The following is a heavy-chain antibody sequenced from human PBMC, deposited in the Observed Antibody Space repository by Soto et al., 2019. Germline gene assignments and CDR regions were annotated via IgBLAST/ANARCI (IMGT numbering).Heavy chain of an antibody. D-gene: IGHD3-22*01. J-gene: IGHJ5*02. CDR1: GGSISTSSYY. CDR3: ARDYFDSSDYTTNWFDP. V-gene: IGHV4-39*01. Sequence: PSETLSLTCTVSGGSISTSSYYWGWIRQPPGKGLEWIGSMDYSGSTYYNPSLRSRVTISVDTSKNQFSLKVTSVTAADTALYYCARDYFDSSDYTTNWFDPWGQGTLVTVS. CDR2: MDYSGST.